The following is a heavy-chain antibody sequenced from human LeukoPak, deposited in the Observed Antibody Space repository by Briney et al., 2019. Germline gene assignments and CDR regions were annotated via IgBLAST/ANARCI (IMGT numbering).Heavy chain of an antibody. CDR3: ARDRKGYPRGYSYGSKDYYYYGMDV. D-gene: IGHD5-18*01. CDR2: IYYSGST. Sequence: SETLSLTCTVSGGSISSGVYYWSWIRQHPGKGLEWIGYIYYSGSTYYNPSLKSRVTISVDTSKNQFSLKLSSVTAADTAVYYCARDRKGYPRGYSYGSKDYYYYGMDVWGQGTTVTVSS. V-gene: IGHV4-31*03. J-gene: IGHJ6*02. CDR1: GGSISSGVYY.